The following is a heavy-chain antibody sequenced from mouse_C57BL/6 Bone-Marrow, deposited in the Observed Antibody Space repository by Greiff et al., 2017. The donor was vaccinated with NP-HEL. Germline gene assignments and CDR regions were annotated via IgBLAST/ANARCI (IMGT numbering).Heavy chain of an antibody. CDR2: IYPRSGNT. J-gene: IGHJ4*01. D-gene: IGHD2-5*01. Sequence: VKLVESGAELARPGASVKLSCKASGYTFTSYGISWVKQRTGQGLEWIGEIYPRSGNTYYNEKFKGKATLTADKSSSTAYMELRSLTSEDSAVYFCAREGGRYSNYADGDYWGQGTSVTVSS. CDR3: AREGGRYSNYADGDY. V-gene: IGHV1-81*01. CDR1: GYTFTSYG.